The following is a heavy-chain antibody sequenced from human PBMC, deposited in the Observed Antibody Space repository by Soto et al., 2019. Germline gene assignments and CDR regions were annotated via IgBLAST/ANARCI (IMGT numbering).Heavy chain of an antibody. CDR1: GFTFSSYS. CDR3: ARDNMYAFWSGYYTRYYYYYGMDV. Sequence: GGSLRLSCAASGFTFSSYSMNWVRQAPGKGLEWVSSISSSSSYIYYADSVKGRFTISRDNAKNSLYLQMNSLRAEDTAVYYCARDNMYAFWSGYYTRYYYYYGMDVWGQGTTVTVSS. J-gene: IGHJ6*02. CDR2: ISSSSSYI. V-gene: IGHV3-21*01. D-gene: IGHD3-3*01.